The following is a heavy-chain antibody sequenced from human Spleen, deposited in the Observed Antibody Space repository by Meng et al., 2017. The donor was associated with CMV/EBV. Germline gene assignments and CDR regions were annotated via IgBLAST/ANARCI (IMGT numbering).Heavy chain of an antibody. J-gene: IGHJ4*02. CDR3: ARETSSGGVDY. CDR2: IYSGGST. Sequence: GGSLRLSCAASGFSVTNNGMSWVRQAPGKGLEWVSVIYSGGSTYYADSVKGRFTISRDNSKNTLFLQMNSLRVDDTAVYYCARETSSGGVDYWGQGTLVTVSS. D-gene: IGHD3-16*01. CDR1: GFSVTNNG. V-gene: IGHV3-66*02.